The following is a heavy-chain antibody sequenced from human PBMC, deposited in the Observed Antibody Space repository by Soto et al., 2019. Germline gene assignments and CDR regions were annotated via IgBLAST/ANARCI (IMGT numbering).Heavy chain of an antibody. CDR2: IKQDGSEK. J-gene: IGHJ6*02. CDR1: GFTFSSYW. CDR3: ARDPPPFPMVRGVIINYYYYYGMDV. D-gene: IGHD3-10*01. Sequence: GGSLRLSCAASGFTFSSYWMSWVRQAPGKGLEWVANIKQDGSEKYYVDSVKGRFTISRDNAKNSLYLQMNSLRAEDTAVYYCARDPPPFPMVRGVIINYYYYYGMDVWGQGTTVTVSS. V-gene: IGHV3-7*04.